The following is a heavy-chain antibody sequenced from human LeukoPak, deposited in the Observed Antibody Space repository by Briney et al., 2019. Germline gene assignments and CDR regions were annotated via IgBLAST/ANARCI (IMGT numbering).Heavy chain of an antibody. V-gene: IGHV4-31*03. CDR2: IYYSGST. CDR3: ARDSSGYYYLDY. Sequence: PSETLSLTCTVSGGSISSGGYSWSWIRQHPGKGLEWIGYIYYSGSTYYNPSLKSRVTISVDTSKNQFSLKLSSVTAADTAVYYCARDSSGYYYLDYWGQGTLVTVSS. CDR1: GGSISSGGYS. D-gene: IGHD3-22*01. J-gene: IGHJ4*02.